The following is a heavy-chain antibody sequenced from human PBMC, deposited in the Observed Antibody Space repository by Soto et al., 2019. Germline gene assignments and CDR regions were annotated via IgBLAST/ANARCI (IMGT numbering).Heavy chain of an antibody. D-gene: IGHD2-21*02. V-gene: IGHV4-59*01. J-gene: IGHJ6*02. CDR2: MYKTGST. Sequence: PSDTLSVTCTVSGGSISSAYWSWIRQPPGKGLEWIGYMYKTGSTVYNPSLKSRVTISVDTSKSQFYLKVNSVTAADTAVYYCARDLWGYCGTDCYPLDVWGQGTTVTVSS. CDR3: ARDLWGYCGTDCYPLDV. CDR1: GGSISSAY.